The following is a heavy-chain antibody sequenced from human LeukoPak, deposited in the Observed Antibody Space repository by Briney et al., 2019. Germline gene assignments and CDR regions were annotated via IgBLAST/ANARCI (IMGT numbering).Heavy chain of an antibody. CDR3: ARAGIAARGGFDY. D-gene: IGHD6-6*01. CDR1: GGSFSGYY. CDR2: INHSGST. V-gene: IGHV4-34*01. J-gene: IGHJ4*02. Sequence: SETLSLTCAVYGGSFSGYYWSWIRQPPGKGLEWIGEINHSGSTNYNPSLKSRVTISVDTSKNQFSLKLSSVTAAGTAVYYCARAGIAARGGFDYWGQGTLVTVSS.